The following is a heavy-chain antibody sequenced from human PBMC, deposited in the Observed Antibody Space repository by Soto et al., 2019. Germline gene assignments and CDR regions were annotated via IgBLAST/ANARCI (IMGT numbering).Heavy chain of an antibody. CDR2: INPNSGGT. CDR1: GYTVTGYS. V-gene: IGHV1-2*02. CDR3: ARGEYASSWYGFGDYDGRDV. D-gene: IGHD6-13*01. J-gene: IGHJ6*02. Sequence: ASVKVSCKASGYTVTGYSMPWVRQAPGQGLEWMGWINPNSGGTNYAQKCQGRVTVTRDTSISTAYTELSRLRSDDTAVAYCARGEYASSWYGFGDYDGRDVWGQGTTLTVSS.